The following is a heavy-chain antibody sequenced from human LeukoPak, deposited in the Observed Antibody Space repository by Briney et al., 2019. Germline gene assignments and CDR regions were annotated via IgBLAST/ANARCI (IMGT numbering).Heavy chain of an antibody. J-gene: IGHJ6*03. CDR1: GFTFSSYA. CDR3: AKGGSSISWFYYYMDV. CDR2: ISASGGST. V-gene: IGHV3-23*01. Sequence: GGSLRLSCAASGFTFSSYAMSWVRQAPGKGLEWVSAISASGGSTYYADSVKGRFTISRDNSKNTLYLQMNSLRAEDTAVYYCAKGGSSISWFYYYMDVWGKGTTVTISS. D-gene: IGHD6-13*01.